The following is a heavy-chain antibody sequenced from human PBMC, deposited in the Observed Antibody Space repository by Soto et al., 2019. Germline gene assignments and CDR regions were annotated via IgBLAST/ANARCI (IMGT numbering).Heavy chain of an antibody. D-gene: IGHD3-22*01. CDR2: IYPGDSDT. CDR3: ASTAWYYYDSSGYYWGAFDI. V-gene: IGHV5-51*01. Sequence: GESLKISCKGSGYSFTSYWIGWVRQMPGKGLEWMGIIYPGDSDTRYSPSFQGQVTISADKSISTAYLQWSSLKASDTAMYYCASTAWYYYDSSGYYWGAFDIWGQGTMVTV. CDR1: GYSFTSYW. J-gene: IGHJ3*02.